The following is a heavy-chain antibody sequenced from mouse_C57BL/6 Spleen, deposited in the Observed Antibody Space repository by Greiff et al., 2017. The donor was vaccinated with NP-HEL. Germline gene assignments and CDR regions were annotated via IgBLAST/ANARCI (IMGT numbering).Heavy chain of an antibody. V-gene: IGHV3-6*01. CDR3: ARAENFPYAMDY. CDR1: GYSITSGYY. Sequence: EVQLVESGPGLVKPSQSLSLTCSVTGYSITSGYYWNWIRQFPGNKLEWMGYISYDGSNNYNPSLKNRISITRDTSKNQFFLKLNSVTTEDTATYYCARAENFPYAMDYWGQGTSVTVSS. CDR2: ISYDGSN. J-gene: IGHJ4*01.